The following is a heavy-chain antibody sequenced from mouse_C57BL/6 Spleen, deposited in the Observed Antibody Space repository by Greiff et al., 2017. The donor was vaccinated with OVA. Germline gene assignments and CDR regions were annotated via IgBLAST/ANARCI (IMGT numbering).Heavy chain of an antibody. J-gene: IGHJ2*01. CDR1: GYSFTDYN. D-gene: IGHD1-1*01. Sequence: EVQLQESGPELVKPGASVKISCKASGYSFTDYNMNWVKQSNGKSLEWIGVINPNYGTTSYNQKFKGKATLTVDQSSSTAYMQLNSLTSEDSAVYYCARADYYGSSYENYFDYWGQGTTLTVSS. CDR2: INPNYGTT. V-gene: IGHV1-39*01. CDR3: ARADYYGSSYENYFDY.